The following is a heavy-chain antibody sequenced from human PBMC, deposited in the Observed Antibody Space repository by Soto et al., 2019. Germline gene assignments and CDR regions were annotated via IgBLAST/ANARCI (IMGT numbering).Heavy chain of an antibody. CDR3: ARPPRGIAAFYFDY. V-gene: IGHV2-5*01. Sequence: ESGPTLVNPTQTLTLTCTFSGFSLSTSGVGVGWIRQPPGKALEWLALIYWNDDKRYSPSLKSRLTITEDTSKNQVVLTVTNMDPVDTATYYCARPPRGIAAFYFDYWGQGTLVTVSS. D-gene: IGHD6-13*01. J-gene: IGHJ4*02. CDR2: IYWNDDK. CDR1: GFSLSTSGVG.